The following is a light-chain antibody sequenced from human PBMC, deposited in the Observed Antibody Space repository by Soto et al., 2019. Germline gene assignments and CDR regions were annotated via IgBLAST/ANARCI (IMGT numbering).Light chain of an antibody. CDR1: QSVSSY. J-gene: IGKJ5*01. Sequence: EIVLTQSPATLSLSPGERATLSCRASQSVSSYLAWYQQKPGQAPRLLISSASNRATGIPARFSGSGSGTDFTLTISSLETEDFAVYFCQQRSNRPLITLGQGTRLEIK. CDR2: SAS. V-gene: IGKV3-11*01. CDR3: QQRSNRPLIT.